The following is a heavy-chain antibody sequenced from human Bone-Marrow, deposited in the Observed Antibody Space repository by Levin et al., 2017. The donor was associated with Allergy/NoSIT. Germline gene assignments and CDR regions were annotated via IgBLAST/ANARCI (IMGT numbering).Heavy chain of an antibody. J-gene: IGHJ3*02. CDR2: IYHSGST. Sequence: SETLSLTCAVSGDSISISNWWSWVRQPPGKGLEWIGEIYHSGSTNYNPSLKSRLTISVDTSKNQFSLKLTSVTAADTAVYYCARDGHGDYVGDDAFDIWGHGTMVTVSS. D-gene: IGHD4-17*01. CDR1: GDSISISNW. V-gene: IGHV4-4*02. CDR3: ARDGHGDYVGDDAFDI.